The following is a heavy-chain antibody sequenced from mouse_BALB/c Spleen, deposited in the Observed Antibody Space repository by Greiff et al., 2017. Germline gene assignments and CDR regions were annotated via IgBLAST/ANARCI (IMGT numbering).Heavy chain of an antibody. D-gene: IGHD2-14*01. CDR1: GFTFSDYY. J-gene: IGHJ3*01. Sequence: EVKLVESGGGLVKPGGSLKLSCAASGFTFSDYYMYWVRQTPEKRLEWVATISDGGSYTYYPDSVKGRFTISRDNAKNNLYLQMSSLKSEDTAMYYCARGYYRYDWFAYWGQGTLVTVSA. CDR2: ISDGGSYT. V-gene: IGHV5-4*02. CDR3: ARGYYRYDWFAY.